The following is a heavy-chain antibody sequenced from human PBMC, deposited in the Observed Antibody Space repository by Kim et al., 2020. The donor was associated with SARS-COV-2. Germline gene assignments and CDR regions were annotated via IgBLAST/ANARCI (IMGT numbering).Heavy chain of an antibody. J-gene: IGHJ4*02. Sequence: ASVKVSCKASGYTFTSYDINWVRQATGQGLEWMGWMNPNSGNTGYAQKFQGRVTMTRNTSISTAYMELSSLRSEDTAVYYCARATVGDCSGGSCYYPSSYWGQGTLVTVSS. D-gene: IGHD2-15*01. CDR2: MNPNSGNT. CDR1: GYTFTSYD. V-gene: IGHV1-8*01. CDR3: ARATVGDCSGGSCYYPSSY.